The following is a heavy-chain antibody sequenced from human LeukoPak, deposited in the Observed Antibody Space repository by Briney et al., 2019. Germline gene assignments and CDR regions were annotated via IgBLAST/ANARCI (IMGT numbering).Heavy chain of an antibody. V-gene: IGHV3-30*18. J-gene: IGHJ4*02. CDR1: GLTFSGYD. D-gene: IGHD3-3*01. CDR3: AKDFWSATYYFDY. CDR2: ISYDGSNK. Sequence: PGGSLRLSCAASGLTFSGYDIHWVRQAPGKGLEWVAVISYDGSNKYYADSVKGRFTISRDNSKNTLYLQMTSLRAEDTAVYYCAKDFWSATYYFDYWGQGTLVTVSS.